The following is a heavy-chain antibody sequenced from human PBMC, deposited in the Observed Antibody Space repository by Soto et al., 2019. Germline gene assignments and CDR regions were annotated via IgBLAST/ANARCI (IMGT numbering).Heavy chain of an antibody. CDR2: IYHSGST. J-gene: IGHJ5*02. V-gene: IGHV4-4*02. CDR1: GGSISSSNW. Sequence: QVQLQESGPGLVKPSGTLSLTCAVSGGSISSSNWWSWVRQPPGKGLEWIGEIYHSGSTNYNPSLKSRDTISVVKSKNQFSLKLSSVTAADTAVYYCARAGRRNYDFWSGDPGRNNWFDPWGQATLVTVSS. CDR3: ARAGRRNYDFWSGDPGRNNWFDP. D-gene: IGHD3-3*01.